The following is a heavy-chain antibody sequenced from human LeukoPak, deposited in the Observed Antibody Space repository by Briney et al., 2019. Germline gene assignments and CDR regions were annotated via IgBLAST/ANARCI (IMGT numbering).Heavy chain of an antibody. CDR2: ISAYNGNT. J-gene: IGHJ4*02. D-gene: IGHD1-26*01. V-gene: IGHV1-18*01. CDR1: GYTFTSYG. CDR3: ARDFNGYSGSYYLLGFDFDY. Sequence: GPSVKVSCKASGYTFTSYGIGWVRQAPGQGLEWMGWISAYNGNTNYAQKLQGRVTMTTDTSTSTAYMELRSLRSDDTAVYYCARDFNGYSGSYYLLGFDFDYWGQGTLVTVSS.